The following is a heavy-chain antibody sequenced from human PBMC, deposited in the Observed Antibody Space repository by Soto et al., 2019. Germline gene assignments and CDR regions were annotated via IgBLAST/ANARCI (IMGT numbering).Heavy chain of an antibody. D-gene: IGHD2-15*01. V-gene: IGHV4-59*01. J-gene: IGHJ5*02. Sequence: VQLQESGPGLAKPSETLSLTCTVSGGSISSFYWSWIRQPPGKGLEWIGNVFYSGSTIYNPSLKSRVTISVDTSKNQCSLKLSSVTAADTAVYYWAKEFCDPNGCYGRWLDPWGQGTLVTVSS. CDR1: GGSISSFY. CDR2: VFYSGST. CDR3: AKEFCDPNGCYGRWLDP.